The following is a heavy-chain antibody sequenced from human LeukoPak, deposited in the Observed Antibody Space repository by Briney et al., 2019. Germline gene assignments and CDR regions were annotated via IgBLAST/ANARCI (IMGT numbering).Heavy chain of an antibody. D-gene: IGHD6-19*01. Sequence: SETLSLTCTVSGGSMSPYHWGWIRQPPGKGLEWTGYIYYSRSTNYNPSLKGRVTISVDTSKNQFSLKLSSVTAADTAIYYCARAVSGRFDYWGQGTLVTVSS. V-gene: IGHV4-59*08. J-gene: IGHJ4*02. CDR2: IYYSRST. CDR3: ARAVSGRFDY. CDR1: GGSMSPYH.